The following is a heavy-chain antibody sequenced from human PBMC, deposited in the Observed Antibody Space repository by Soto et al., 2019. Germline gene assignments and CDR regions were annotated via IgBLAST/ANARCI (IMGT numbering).Heavy chain of an antibody. CDR3: AKGSSGLRFLEWLSPHDY. Sequence: EVQLLESGGGLVQPGGSLRLSCAASGFTFSSYAMSWVRQAPGKGLEWVSAITGSGVSTYYADSVKGRFTISRDNSKNTRYLQMNSLRAEDTAVYYCAKGSSGLRFLEWLSPHDYWGQGTLVTVSS. V-gene: IGHV3-23*01. CDR1: GFTFSSYA. D-gene: IGHD3-3*01. CDR2: ITGSGVST. J-gene: IGHJ4*02.